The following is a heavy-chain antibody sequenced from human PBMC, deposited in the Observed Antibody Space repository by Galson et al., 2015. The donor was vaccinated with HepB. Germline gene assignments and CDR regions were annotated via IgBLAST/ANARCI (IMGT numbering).Heavy chain of an antibody. CDR2: ITAYNGNT. D-gene: IGHD4-17*01. V-gene: IGHV1-18*01. Sequence: SVKVSCKASGYTFTRFDISWVRQAPGQGLEWMGWITAYNGNTNYAQKLQGRVTMTTDTSTSTAYMELRSLRSDDTAVYYCAKDTALTVTTLGLDYWGQGTLVTVSS. CDR1: GYTFTRFD. CDR3: AKDTALTVTTLGLDY. J-gene: IGHJ4*02.